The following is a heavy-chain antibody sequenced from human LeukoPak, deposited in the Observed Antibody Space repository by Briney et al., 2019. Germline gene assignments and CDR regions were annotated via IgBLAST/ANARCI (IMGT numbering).Heavy chain of an antibody. CDR1: GYTCTCYY. CDR3: ARMGYSSGYNWFDP. CDR2: INPNSGGT. V-gene: IGHV1-2*02. Sequence: GASVKVSCKASGYTCTCYYMHWVRQAPGQGLEWMGWINPNSGGTNYAQKFQGRVTMTRDTSISTAYMELSRLRSDDTAVYYCARMGYSSGYNWFDPWGQGTLVTVSS. D-gene: IGHD3-22*01. J-gene: IGHJ5*02.